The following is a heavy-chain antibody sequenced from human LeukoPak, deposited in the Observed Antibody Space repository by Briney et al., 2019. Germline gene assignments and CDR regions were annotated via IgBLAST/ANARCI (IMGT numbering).Heavy chain of an antibody. Sequence: GRSLGLSCAASGFTFSNYVIHWVRQAPGKGLEWVAVIWYDGSNKYYADSVKGRFTISRDNSKNTLYLQMNSLRAEDTAVYYCAAHHGELGYFDYWGQGTLVTVSS. D-gene: IGHD1-26*01. V-gene: IGHV3-33*08. CDR1: GFTFSNYV. CDR3: AAHHGELGYFDY. CDR2: IWYDGSNK. J-gene: IGHJ4*02.